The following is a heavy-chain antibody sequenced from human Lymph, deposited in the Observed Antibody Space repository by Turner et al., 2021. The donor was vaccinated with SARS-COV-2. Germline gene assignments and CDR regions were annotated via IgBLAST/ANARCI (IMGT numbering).Heavy chain of an antibody. Sequence: EVQLVESGGGVVQPGGSLRPSCAVSRFAFGDYAMHWVRQAPGKGLEWVSLISGDGGSTYYADSVKGRFTISRNDSKNSLYLQINSLRTEDTALYYCAKEGLSGRRLQFVPYFAYWGQGTLVSVSS. CDR1: RFAFGDYA. V-gene: IGHV3-43*02. D-gene: IGHD5-12*01. CDR3: AKEGLSGRRLQFVPYFAY. J-gene: IGHJ4*02. CDR2: ISGDGGST.